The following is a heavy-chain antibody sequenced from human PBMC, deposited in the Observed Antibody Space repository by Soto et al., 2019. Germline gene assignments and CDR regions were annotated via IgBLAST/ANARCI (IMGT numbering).Heavy chain of an antibody. CDR1: GGSFSGYY. D-gene: IGHD3-9*01. J-gene: IGHJ2*01. CDR2: INDRGSI. Sequence: QVQLQQWGAGPLRPLETLSLTCGVAGGSFSGYYWAWIRQSPGKGLAWIGAINDRGSINYNPSLKSRVSISVDTSKNHYSRNLRSVTAAATAVYYCARESHDILTGPPWVWYCDLWGRGTLVTVSS. CDR3: ARESHDILTGPPWVWYCDL. V-gene: IGHV4-34*01.